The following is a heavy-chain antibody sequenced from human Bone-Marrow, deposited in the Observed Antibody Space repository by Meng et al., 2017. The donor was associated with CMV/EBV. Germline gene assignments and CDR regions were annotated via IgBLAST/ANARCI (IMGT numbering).Heavy chain of an antibody. J-gene: IGHJ4*02. CDR2: ISAYNGNT. V-gene: IGHV1-18*04. D-gene: IGHD4-23*01. CDR1: GYTFTGYY. CDR3: ARDLYGGNSPTGH. Sequence: ASVKVSCKASGYTFTGYYMHWVRQAPGQGLEWMGWISAYNGNTNYAQKLQGRVTMTTDTSTSTAYMELRSLRSDDTAVYYCARDLYGGNSPTGHWGQGTLVTVSS.